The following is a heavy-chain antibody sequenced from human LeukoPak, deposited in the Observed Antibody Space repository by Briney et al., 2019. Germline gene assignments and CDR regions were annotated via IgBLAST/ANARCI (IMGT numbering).Heavy chain of an antibody. CDR2: INHSGST. V-gene: IGHV4-34*01. CDR1: GRSFMWYY. CDR3: ARAKWLVRIWFDP. J-gene: IGHJ5*02. Sequence: SQSLSLACAIYGRSFMWYYWVWIRHRPVKGMEWIGEINHSGSTNYNPSLKSRVTISVDTSKNQFSLKLSSVTAADTAVYYCARAKWLVRIWFDPWGQGTLVTVPS. D-gene: IGHD6-19*01.